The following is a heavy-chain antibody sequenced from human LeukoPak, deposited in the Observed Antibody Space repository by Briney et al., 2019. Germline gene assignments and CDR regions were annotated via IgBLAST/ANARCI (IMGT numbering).Heavy chain of an antibody. D-gene: IGHD4-17*01. V-gene: IGHV4-59*08. CDR1: GGSMRNYY. CDR3: ARMGNLATVTTDY. J-gene: IGHJ4*02. CDR2: IYSSGST. Sequence: SETLSLTCTVSGGSMRNYYWSWIRQTPGKGLAWIGYIYSSGSTNYNPSLESRVTISVDTSKNQFSLKLNSVTAADTAVYYCARMGNLATVTTDYWGQGTLVTVSS.